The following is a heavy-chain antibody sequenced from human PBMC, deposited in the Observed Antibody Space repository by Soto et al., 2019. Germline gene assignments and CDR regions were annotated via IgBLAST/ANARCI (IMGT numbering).Heavy chain of an antibody. J-gene: IGHJ4*02. Sequence: QVQLVQSGAEVKKPESSVKVSCKAPGGTVSTYAISWVRQAPRQGLEWMGGIISMFGTANYAQRFQDRVTITADESTNTVYMELSSLRSEDTAVYFCASGIQLWLRRINTGYSGWGQGTLVTVSS. CDR1: GGTVSTYA. CDR3: ASGIQLWLRRINTGYSG. V-gene: IGHV1-69*12. CDR2: IISMFGTA. D-gene: IGHD5-18*01.